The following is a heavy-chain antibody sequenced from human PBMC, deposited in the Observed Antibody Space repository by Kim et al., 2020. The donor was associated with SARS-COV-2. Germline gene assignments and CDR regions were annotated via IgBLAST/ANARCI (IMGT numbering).Heavy chain of an antibody. Sequence: GGSLRLSCASSGLSFSNSGMNWVRQAPGKGLEWISYISGSSSTILAADSMKGRFTISRDNAKNSLYLQMNSLKDEDTAVYYCARDSPGGGAFDIWGQGTMVTVSS. D-gene: IGHD3-10*01. CDR2: ISGSSSTI. CDR3: ARDSPGGGAFDI. CDR1: GLSFSNSG. J-gene: IGHJ3*02. V-gene: IGHV3-48*02.